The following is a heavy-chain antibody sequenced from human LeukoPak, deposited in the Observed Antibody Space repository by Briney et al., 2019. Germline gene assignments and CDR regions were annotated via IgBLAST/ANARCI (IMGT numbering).Heavy chain of an antibody. V-gene: IGHV3-13*04. CDR3: ARASSSSAWYSFDF. J-gene: IGHJ4*02. Sequence: GGSLRLSCAASGFTFNSNDMHWVRQVTGKGLEWVSAILAAGATFYADSVKGRFTISREHAENSLYLQMNSLRAGDTAVYYCARASSSSAWYSFDFWGQGTPVTVSS. CDR2: ILAAGAT. CDR1: GFTFNSND. D-gene: IGHD6-13*01.